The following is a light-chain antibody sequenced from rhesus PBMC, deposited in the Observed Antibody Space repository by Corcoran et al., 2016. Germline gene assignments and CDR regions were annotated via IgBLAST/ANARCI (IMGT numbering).Light chain of an antibody. Sequence: DIQMTKSPSALSASVGDRVTISCRASQNIYSNLAWYQQKPRKAPKLLIYSASTLKTGIPSRLSGSGPGTDFTLTINSLQPEDSAAYYCQHYYDNPPTFGQGTKVEIK. J-gene: IGKJ1*01. CDR2: SAS. CDR1: QNIYSN. V-gene: IGKV1S12*01. CDR3: QHYYDNPPT.